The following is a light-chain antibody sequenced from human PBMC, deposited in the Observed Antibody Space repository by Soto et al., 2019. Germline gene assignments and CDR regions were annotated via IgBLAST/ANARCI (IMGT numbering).Light chain of an antibody. V-gene: IGLV2-14*03. CDR2: DVT. J-gene: IGLJ3*02. Sequence: QSALTQPASVSGSPGQSSTIFCTGTSSDVGGYNYVSCYQQRSGKPPQLRIYDVTNRPSGVSNRFSGSKSGSTASLTNSGLQAEDEGDYYCSSYTNRNTVVFGGGTQLTVL. CDR1: SSDVGGYNY. CDR3: SSYTNRNTVV.